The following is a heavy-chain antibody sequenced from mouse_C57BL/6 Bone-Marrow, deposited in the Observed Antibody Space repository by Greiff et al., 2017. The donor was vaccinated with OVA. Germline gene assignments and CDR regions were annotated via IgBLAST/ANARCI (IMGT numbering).Heavy chain of an antibody. V-gene: IGHV5-17*01. J-gene: IGHJ4*01. CDR3: ARTYELLRFMDY. Sequence: EVKLVESGGGLVKPGGSLKLSCAASGFTFSDYGMHWVRQAPEKGLEWVAYISSGSSTIYYADTVKGRFTISRDNAKNTLCLQMTSLRSEYTAMYYCARTYELLRFMDYWGQGTSVTVSS. D-gene: IGHD1-1*01. CDR1: GFTFSDYG. CDR2: ISSGSSTI.